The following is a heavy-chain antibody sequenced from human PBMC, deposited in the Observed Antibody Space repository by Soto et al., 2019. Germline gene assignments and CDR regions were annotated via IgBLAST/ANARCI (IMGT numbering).Heavy chain of an antibody. Sequence: QITLKESGPTLVKPTQTLTLTCTFSGFSLSSPAVGVNWILQPPGKALEWLALIYWNDDNHYSPSLKSRLTVTKDTAKIQVVLTITNRDPVDTATYYCAHGSGWLSDYWGQGTLVPVSS. CDR3: AHGSGWLSDY. V-gene: IGHV2-5*01. CDR2: IYWNDDN. J-gene: IGHJ4*02. CDR1: GFSLSSPAVG. D-gene: IGHD6-19*01.